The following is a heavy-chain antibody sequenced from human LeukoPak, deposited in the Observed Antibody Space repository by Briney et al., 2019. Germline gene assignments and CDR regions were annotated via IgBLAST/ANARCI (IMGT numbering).Heavy chain of an antibody. D-gene: IGHD1-14*01. CDR1: GGTFSSYA. V-gene: IGHV1-69*04. CDR3: ARDCLTEDLFRLHDVRTRCYYGMDV. J-gene: IGHJ6*02. CDR2: IIPILGIA. Sequence: SVKVSCKASGGTFSSYAISWVRQAPGQGLEWMGRIIPILGIANYAQKFQGRVTITADKSTSTAYMELSSLRSEDTAVYYCARDCLTEDLFRLHDVRTRCYYGMDVWGQGTTVTVSS.